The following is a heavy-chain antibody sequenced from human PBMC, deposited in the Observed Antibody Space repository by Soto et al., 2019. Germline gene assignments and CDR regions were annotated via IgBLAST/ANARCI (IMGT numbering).Heavy chain of an antibody. CDR1: GFTFSNYA. D-gene: IGHD3-10*01. V-gene: IGHV3-23*01. J-gene: IGHJ4*02. CDR2: MSGTAGNT. CDR3: AKKYYFGSGSYVFYFEY. Sequence: PGGSLRLSCAASGFTFSNYAMTWVRQAPGKGLEWVSTMSGTAGNTYYADSVKGRFTISRDNSKNTLYLQMNSLRAEDTAVYYCAKKYYFGSGSYVFYFEYWGKGTLVTVAS.